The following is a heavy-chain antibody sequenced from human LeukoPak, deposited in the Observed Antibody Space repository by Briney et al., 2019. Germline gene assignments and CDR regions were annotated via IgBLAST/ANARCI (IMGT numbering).Heavy chain of an antibody. V-gene: IGHV4-59*01. CDR1: DGSISGYY. CDR2: IYYSGST. J-gene: IGHJ5*02. Sequence: PSETLSLTCTVSDGSISGYYWSWIRQPPGKGLEWIGYIYYSGSTNYNPSLKSRVTISLDTSKSQFSLKLSSVTAADTAVYYCARDLRFLEWPRFDPWGQGALVTVSS. CDR3: ARDLRFLEWPRFDP. D-gene: IGHD3-3*01.